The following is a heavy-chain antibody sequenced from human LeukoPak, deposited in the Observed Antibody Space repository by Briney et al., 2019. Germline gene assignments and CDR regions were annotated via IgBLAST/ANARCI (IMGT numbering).Heavy chain of an antibody. D-gene: IGHD3-3*01. Sequence: ASVKVSCKASGYTFTSYGISWVRQAPGQGLEWMGWISAYNGNTNYAQKLQGRVTMTTDTSTSTAYMELSSLKSDDTAVYYCARGGYYDFWSGYYWAAFDIWGQGTMVTVSS. CDR2: ISAYNGNT. V-gene: IGHV1-18*01. J-gene: IGHJ3*02. CDR3: ARGGYYDFWSGYYWAAFDI. CDR1: GYTFTSYG.